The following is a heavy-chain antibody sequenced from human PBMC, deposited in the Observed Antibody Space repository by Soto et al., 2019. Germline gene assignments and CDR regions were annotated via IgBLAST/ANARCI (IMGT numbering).Heavy chain of an antibody. V-gene: IGHV1-18*04. J-gene: IGHJ4*02. CDR1: GYTFSDYY. CDR3: ATEPIYYNDGSGYYPLGH. D-gene: IGHD3-22*01. Sequence: ASVKVSCKAGGYTFSDYYIQWVRQAPGQGLECVGWISAHNGDTHYSQKFQGRVTLTTDTSTNTGYMELRSLTSDDTAVYFCATEPIYYNDGSGYYPLGHWGQGTLVTVSS. CDR2: ISAHNGDT.